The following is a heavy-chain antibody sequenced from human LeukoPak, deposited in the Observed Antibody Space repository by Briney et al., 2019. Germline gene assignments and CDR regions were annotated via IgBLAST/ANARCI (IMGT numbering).Heavy chain of an antibody. CDR2: IYYSGGT. Sequence: PSETLSLTCTVSGGSIGNYYWSWIRQPPGKGLQWIVYIYYSGGTNYNPSLKSRVTISIDTSKNQFSLKLSSVTAADTAVYYCARFYDSGYFALWGRGTLVTVSS. V-gene: IGHV4-59*08. D-gene: IGHD3-22*01. CDR3: ARFYDSGYFAL. CDR1: GGSIGNYY. J-gene: IGHJ2*01.